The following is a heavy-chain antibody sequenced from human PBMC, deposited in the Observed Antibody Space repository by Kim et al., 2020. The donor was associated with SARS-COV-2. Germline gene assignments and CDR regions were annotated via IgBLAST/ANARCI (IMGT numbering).Heavy chain of an antibody. CDR3: ARADRTYYDILTGAGAYYDGMDV. D-gene: IGHD3-9*01. Sequence: GGSLRLSCAASGFTFSSYSMNWVRQAPGKGLEWVSSISSSSSYIYYADSVKGRFTISRDNAKNSLYLQMNSLRAEDTAVYYCARADRTYYDILTGAGAYYDGMDVWGQGTTVTVSS. J-gene: IGHJ6*02. CDR2: ISSSSSYI. CDR1: GFTFSSYS. V-gene: IGHV3-21*01.